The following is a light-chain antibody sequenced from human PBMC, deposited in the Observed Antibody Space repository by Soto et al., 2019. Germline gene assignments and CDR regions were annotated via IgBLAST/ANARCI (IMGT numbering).Light chain of an antibody. CDR1: SSDVGAYNY. CDR2: DVS. CDR3: NSYTTSSTYV. J-gene: IGLJ1*01. Sequence: QSALTQPASVSGSPGQSIAISCTGTSSDVGAYNYVSWYQQHPGKAPKLMIYDVSNRPSVVSNRFSGSKSGNTASLTISGLQAEDEADYYCNSYTTSSTYVFVTGTKLTVL. V-gene: IGLV2-14*03.